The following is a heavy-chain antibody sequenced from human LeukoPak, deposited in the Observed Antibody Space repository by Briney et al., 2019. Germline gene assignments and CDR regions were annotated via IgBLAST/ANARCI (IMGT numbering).Heavy chain of an antibody. V-gene: IGHV1-2*02. CDR1: GYSFSDYY. CDR2: INPNNGVT. J-gene: IGHJ5*02. D-gene: IGHD2-21*01. Sequence: ASVKVSCKTSGYSFSDYYMHWVRQAPGQGLEWMGWINPNNGVTNSAQKFRGRVTMTRDTSITTVYMELYRLTSDDTAIYYCARADRLHGGPYLIGPWGQGTLVTVSS. CDR3: ARADRLHGGPYLIGP.